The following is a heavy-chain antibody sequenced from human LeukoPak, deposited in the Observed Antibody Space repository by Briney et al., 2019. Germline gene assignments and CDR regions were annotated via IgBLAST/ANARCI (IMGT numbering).Heavy chain of an antibody. Sequence: GGSLRLSCAASGFTFSSSGMHWVRQAPGKGLEWVAFVSHDGGKKYYADSVKGRFTISRDNSKNTLYLQMNSLRAEDTAVYYCAKPAYCGGDCYSSPFQHWGQGTLVTVSS. D-gene: IGHD2-21*02. CDR3: AKPAYCGGDCYSSPFQH. J-gene: IGHJ1*01. CDR1: GFTFSSSG. CDR2: VSHDGGKK. V-gene: IGHV3-30*18.